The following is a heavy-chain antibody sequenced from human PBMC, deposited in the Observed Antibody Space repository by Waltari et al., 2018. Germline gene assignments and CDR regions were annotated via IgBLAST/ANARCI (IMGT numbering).Heavy chain of an antibody. V-gene: IGHV4-61*09. Sequence: QVQLQESGPGLVKPSQTLSLTCTVSGGSISSGSYYWSWIRQPAGKGLEWIGYIYTSGSTNYNPSIKSRVTISVDTSKNQFSLKLSSVTAADTAVYYCAREGEMTRAFDYWGQGTLVTVSS. J-gene: IGHJ4*02. CDR3: AREGEMTRAFDY. CDR2: IYTSGST. D-gene: IGHD4-17*01. CDR1: GGSISSGSYY.